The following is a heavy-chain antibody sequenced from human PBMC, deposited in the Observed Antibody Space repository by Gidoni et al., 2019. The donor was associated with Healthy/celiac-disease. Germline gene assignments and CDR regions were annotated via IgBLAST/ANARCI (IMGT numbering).Heavy chain of an antibody. CDR1: GFTFSSYA. CDR3: AKDWVSSSWYRPWYFDY. Sequence: EVQLLESGGGLVQPGGSLRLSCAASGFTFSSYAMSWVRQAPGKGLEWVSAISGSGGSTYYADSVKGRFTISRDNSKNTLYLQMNSLRAEDTAVYYCAKDWVSSSWYRPWYFDYWGQGTLVTVSS. V-gene: IGHV3-23*01. D-gene: IGHD6-13*01. CDR2: ISGSGGST. J-gene: IGHJ4*02.